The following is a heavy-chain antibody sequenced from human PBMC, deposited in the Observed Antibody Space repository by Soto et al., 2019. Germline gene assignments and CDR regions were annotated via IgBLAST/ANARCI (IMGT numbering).Heavy chain of an antibody. D-gene: IGHD1-20*01. CDR1: GYSFTSYW. CDR2: IYPGDSDT. CDR3: ARLKYNSVYYYGMDV. Sequence: GESLKISCKGSGYSFTSYWIGWVRQMPGKGLEWMGIIYPGDSDTRYSPSFQGQVTISADKSISTAYLQWSSLKASDTAMYYCARLKYNSVYYYGMDVWGQGTTVTVSS. V-gene: IGHV5-51*01. J-gene: IGHJ6*02.